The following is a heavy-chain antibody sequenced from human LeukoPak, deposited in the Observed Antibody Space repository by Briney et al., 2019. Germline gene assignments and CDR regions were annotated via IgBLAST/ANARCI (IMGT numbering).Heavy chain of an antibody. CDR1: GFAFSRYA. Sequence: GGSLRLSCAASGFAFSRYAMSWVRQAPGKGLEWVANINQVGSQKYYVDSVKGRFSISRDNAENSLYLQMNSLRAEDTAVYYCARSNREFASGTGDYWGQGTLVTVSS. D-gene: IGHD1-14*01. CDR2: INQVGSQK. J-gene: IGHJ4*02. V-gene: IGHV3-7*05. CDR3: ARSNREFASGTGDY.